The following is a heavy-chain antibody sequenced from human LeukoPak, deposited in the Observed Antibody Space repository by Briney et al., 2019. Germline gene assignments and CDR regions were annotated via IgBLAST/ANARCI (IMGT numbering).Heavy chain of an antibody. D-gene: IGHD3-22*01. CDR3: ARPTGGYYYDSSGYYSY. Sequence: ASVKVSCKASGYTFTSYGISWVRQAPGQGLEWMGWISAYNGNTNYAQKLQGRVTMTTDTSTSTAYMELRSLRSDDTAVYYCARPTGGYYYDSSGYYSYWGQGTLVTVSS. CDR2: ISAYNGNT. V-gene: IGHV1-18*01. J-gene: IGHJ4*02. CDR1: GYTFTSYG.